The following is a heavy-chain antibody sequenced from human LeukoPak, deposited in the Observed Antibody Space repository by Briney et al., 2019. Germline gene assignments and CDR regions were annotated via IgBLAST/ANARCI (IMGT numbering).Heavy chain of an antibody. V-gene: IGHV1-69*05. Sequence: GASVKVSCKASGGTFSSYAISWVRRAPGQGLEWMGGIIPIFGTANYAQKFQGRVTITTDESTSTAYMELSSLRSGDTAVYYCARGATIAAVTLFDYWGQGTLVTVSS. D-gene: IGHD6-13*01. J-gene: IGHJ4*02. CDR3: ARGATIAAVTLFDY. CDR2: IIPIFGTA. CDR1: GGTFSSYA.